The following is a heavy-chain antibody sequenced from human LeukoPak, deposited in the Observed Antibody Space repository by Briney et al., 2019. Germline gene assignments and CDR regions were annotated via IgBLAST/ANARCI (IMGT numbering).Heavy chain of an antibody. D-gene: IGHD3-10*01. Sequence: SETLSLTCTVSGDSISSGDYYWSWIRQPAGKGLEWIGRISSSGSTNYNPSLKSRVTISVDTSKNQFSLKLSSVTAADTAVYYCAREVDGVRGVTPNWFDPWGQGTLVTVSS. CDR3: AREVDGVRGVTPNWFDP. V-gene: IGHV4-61*02. J-gene: IGHJ5*02. CDR2: ISSSGST. CDR1: GDSISSGDYY.